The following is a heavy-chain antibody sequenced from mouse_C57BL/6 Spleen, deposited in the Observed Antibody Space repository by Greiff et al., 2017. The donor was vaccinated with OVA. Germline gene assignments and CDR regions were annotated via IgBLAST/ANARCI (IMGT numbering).Heavy chain of an antibody. D-gene: IGHD1-1*01. V-gene: IGHV1-55*01. CDR2: IYPGSGST. Sequence: QVQLQQPGAELVKPGASVKMSCKASGYTFTSYWLTWVKQRPGQGLEWIGDIYPGSGSTNYNEKFKSKATLTVDTSSSTAYMQLSSLTSEDSAVYYCARIYYYGSSYWYFDVWGTGTTVTVSS. J-gene: IGHJ1*03. CDR1: GYTFTSYW. CDR3: ARIYYYGSSYWYFDV.